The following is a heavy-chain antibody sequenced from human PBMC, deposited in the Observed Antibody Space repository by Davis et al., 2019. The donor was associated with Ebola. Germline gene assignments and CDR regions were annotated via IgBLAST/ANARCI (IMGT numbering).Heavy chain of an antibody. CDR1: GGSLSDYY. Sequence: PGGSLRLSCVVYGGSLSDYYWSWIRQTPGKGLEWIGEVIPSGNTNYNPSLKSRVTITVDTSRNEFSLKLTSVTAADTAVYYCARGDKVTPVGKRDLRHLDGFDYWGQGTLVTVSS. CDR2: VIPSGNT. J-gene: IGHJ4*02. CDR3: ARGDKVTPVGKRDLRHLDGFDY. V-gene: IGHV4-34*01. D-gene: IGHD6-13*01.